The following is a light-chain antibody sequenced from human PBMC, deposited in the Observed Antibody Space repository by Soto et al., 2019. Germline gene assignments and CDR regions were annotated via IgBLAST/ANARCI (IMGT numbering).Light chain of an antibody. CDR3: QQYYSSPHT. CDR1: QSVLYSSNNLNY. Sequence: DIVVTQSADSLAVSLGERATINCKSSQSVLYSSNNLNYLAWYQQKPGQPPKLLIYWASAREFGVPDRFSGSGSGTDFTLTISSLQAEDVAVYYCQQYYSSPHTFGQGTKLEIK. CDR2: WAS. V-gene: IGKV4-1*01. J-gene: IGKJ2*01.